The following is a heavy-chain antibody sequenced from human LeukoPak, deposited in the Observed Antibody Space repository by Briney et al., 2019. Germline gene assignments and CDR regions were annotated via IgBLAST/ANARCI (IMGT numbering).Heavy chain of an antibody. Sequence: SVKVSCTASGGISSTNAISWVRQAPGQGLEWMGRIIPIFATANYAQKFQGRVSITADTSTSTAYMELNNLRSEDTAVYYCSSRVVGGNSAIEYWGQGTLVTVSS. CDR2: IIPIFATA. V-gene: IGHV1-69*06. J-gene: IGHJ4*02. CDR3: SSRVVGGNSAIEY. CDR1: GGISSTNA. D-gene: IGHD4-23*01.